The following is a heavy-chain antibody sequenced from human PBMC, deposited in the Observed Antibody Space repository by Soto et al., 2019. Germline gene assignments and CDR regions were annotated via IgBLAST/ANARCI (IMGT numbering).Heavy chain of an antibody. D-gene: IGHD1-7*01. CDR1: GGSFSVYY. CDR2: INHSGST. V-gene: IGHV4-34*01. CDR3: ARDWNYKKVWFDP. J-gene: IGHJ5*02. Sequence: SETLSLTCAVYGGSFSVYYWRWIRQPPGKGLEWIGEINHSGSTNYNPSLKSRVTISVDTSKNQFSLKLSSVTAADPAVYYCARDWNYKKVWFDPWGQGTLVTVSS.